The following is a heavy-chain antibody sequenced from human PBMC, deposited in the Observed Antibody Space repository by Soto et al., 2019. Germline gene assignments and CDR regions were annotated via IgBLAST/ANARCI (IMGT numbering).Heavy chain of an antibody. D-gene: IGHD2-2*01. Sequence: QVQLVQSGAEVKKPGSSVKVFRKASGGTFSNYTISWVRQAPGQGLEWMGGIIPVFGTTDYEQKFKGRVTITADGSTSTAYMKLSSLRSADTAVYYCARSSPYIVVRKPTGNQDYYGMDVWGQGTTVTVSS. CDR1: GGTFSNYT. CDR2: IIPVFGTT. J-gene: IGHJ6*02. V-gene: IGHV1-69*01. CDR3: ARSSPYIVVRKPTGNQDYYGMDV.